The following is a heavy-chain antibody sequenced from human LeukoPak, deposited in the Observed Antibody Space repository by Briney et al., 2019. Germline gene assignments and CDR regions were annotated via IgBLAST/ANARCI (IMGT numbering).Heavy chain of an antibody. CDR3: ARLQYYYDSNGYYSLYYFDY. D-gene: IGHD3-22*01. V-gene: IGHV4-39*01. J-gene: IGHJ4*02. Sequence: SETLSLTCTVSGDSISSSSYYWGWIRQPPGKGLEWIGNIYYSGSTYYNPSLRSRLTISLDTSKNQFSLTLSSVTAADTAVYYCARLQYYYDSNGYYSLYYFDYWGQGAVVTVSS. CDR2: IYYSGST. CDR1: GDSISSSSYY.